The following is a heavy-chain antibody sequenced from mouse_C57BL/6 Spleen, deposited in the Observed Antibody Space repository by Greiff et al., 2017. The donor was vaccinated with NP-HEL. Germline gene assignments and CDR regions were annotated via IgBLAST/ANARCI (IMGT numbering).Heavy chain of an antibody. J-gene: IGHJ3*01. CDR3: VTSYYSNYAWFAY. CDR1: GFSFNTYA. V-gene: IGHV10-1*01. D-gene: IGHD2-5*01. CDR2: IRSKSNNYAT. Sequence: EVHLVESGGGLVQPKGSLKLSCAASGFSFNTYAMNWVRQAPGKGLEWVARIRSKSNNYATYYADSVKDRFTISRDDSESMLYLQMNNLKTEDTAMYYCVTSYYSNYAWFAYWGQGTLVTVSA.